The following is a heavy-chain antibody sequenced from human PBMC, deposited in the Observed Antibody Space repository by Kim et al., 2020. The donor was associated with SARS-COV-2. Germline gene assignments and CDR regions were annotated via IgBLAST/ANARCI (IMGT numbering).Heavy chain of an antibody. CDR3: ARGRYFNWPFHQSPHYFD. CDR1: GDPVNGYY. Sequence: SETLSLTCAVYGDPVNGYYWSWIRQPPGKGLEWIGEINYDRSTNYKPSLKSRVTMSLDSSKSQFSLRLTSLTAADTAVYYCARGRYFNWPFHQSPHYFD. D-gene: IGHD3-9*01. CDR2: INYDRST. V-gene: IGHV4-34*01. J-gene: IGHJ4*01.